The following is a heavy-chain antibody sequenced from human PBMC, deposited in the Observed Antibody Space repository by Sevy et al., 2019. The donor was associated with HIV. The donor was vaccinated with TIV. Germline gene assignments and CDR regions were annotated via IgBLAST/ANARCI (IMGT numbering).Heavy chain of an antibody. D-gene: IGHD6-13*01. CDR3: ARDPVYSSSWSFFGPHDY. J-gene: IGHJ4*02. Sequence: GGSLRLSCAASGFTFSSYAMHWVRQAPGKGLEWVAVISYDGSNKDYADSVKGRFTISRDNSKNTLYLQMNSLRAEDTAVYYCARDPVYSSSWSFFGPHDYWGQGTLVTVSS. CDR2: ISYDGSNK. V-gene: IGHV3-30*04. CDR1: GFTFSSYA.